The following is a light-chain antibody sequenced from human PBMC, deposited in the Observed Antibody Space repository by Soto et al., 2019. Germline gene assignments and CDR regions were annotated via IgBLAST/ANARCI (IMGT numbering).Light chain of an antibody. V-gene: IGKV3-15*01. CDR2: GAS. CDR3: QQYNNWPGA. Sequence: EIVMTQSPATLSVSPGERATLSCRASQSVSNNLAWYQQKPGQAPRLLIYGASTRATGIPARFSGSGSGTEFTLTISSLQSEDFAVYYCQQYNNWPGAFGKGTKLEIK. CDR1: QSVSNN. J-gene: IGKJ2*01.